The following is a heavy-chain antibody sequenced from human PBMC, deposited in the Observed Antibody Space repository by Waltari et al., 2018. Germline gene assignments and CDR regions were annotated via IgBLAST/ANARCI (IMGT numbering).Heavy chain of an antibody. J-gene: IGHJ4*02. Sequence: QVQLVESGGGVVQPGRSLRLSCAASGFTFSSYAMHWVRQAPGKGLEWVAVISYDGSNKYYADSVKGRFTISRDNSKNTLYLQMNSLRAEDTAVYYCARDGGVGATEGSIPDYWGQGTLVTVSS. CDR3: ARDGGVGATEGSIPDY. CDR2: ISYDGSNK. D-gene: IGHD1-26*01. CDR1: GFTFSSYA. V-gene: IGHV3-30*01.